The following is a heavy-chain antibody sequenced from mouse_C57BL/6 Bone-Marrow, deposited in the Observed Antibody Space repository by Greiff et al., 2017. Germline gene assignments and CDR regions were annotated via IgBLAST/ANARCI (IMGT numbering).Heavy chain of an antibody. J-gene: IGHJ1*03. V-gene: IGHV1-64*01. D-gene: IGHD2-1*01. Sequence: QVQLQQPGAELVKPGASVKLSCKASGYTFTSYWMHWVKQRPGQGLEWIGMIHPNSGSTNYNEKFKSKATLTVDKYSSTAYMQLSSLTSEASAVYYCASYYGNSYWYFDVWGTGTTVTVSS. CDR2: IHPNSGST. CDR3: ASYYGNSYWYFDV. CDR1: GYTFTSYW.